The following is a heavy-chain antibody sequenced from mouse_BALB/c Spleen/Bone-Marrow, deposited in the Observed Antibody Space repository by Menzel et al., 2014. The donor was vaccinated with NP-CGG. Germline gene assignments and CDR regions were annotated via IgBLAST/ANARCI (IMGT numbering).Heavy chain of an antibody. CDR2: IYPGDTDI. D-gene: IGHD1-1*01. J-gene: IGHJ4*01. CDR3: ASRGDYSYAMDY. V-gene: IGHV1-80*01. Sequence: VKLMESGAELVRPGSSVKISCKASGYAFSNYWMNRVKQRPGQGLEWIGQIYPGDTDIHYNGKFKGKATLTADKSSSTAYMQLSSLTSEDSAVYFCASRGDYSYAMDYWGQGTSVTVSS. CDR1: GYAFSNYW.